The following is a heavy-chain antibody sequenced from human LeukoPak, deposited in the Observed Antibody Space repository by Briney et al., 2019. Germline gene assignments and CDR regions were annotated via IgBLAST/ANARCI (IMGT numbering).Heavy chain of an antibody. CDR1: GFTFINYA. CDR2: IGGSGGGT. Sequence: GGSLRLSCAASGFTFINYAMTWVRQAPGKGLEWVSAIGGSGGGTYYADSVRGRFTISRDNSNNTLYLQMNSLRADDTAVYYCAKDHYDFWSGYPPXWGQGTLVTXSS. D-gene: IGHD3-3*01. V-gene: IGHV3-23*01. J-gene: IGHJ4*02. CDR3: AKDHYDFWSGYPPX.